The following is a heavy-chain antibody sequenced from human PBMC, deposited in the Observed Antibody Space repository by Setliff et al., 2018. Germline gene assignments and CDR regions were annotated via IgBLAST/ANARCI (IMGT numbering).Heavy chain of an antibody. CDR3: AALPMEIYPIGPPHY. V-gene: IGHV4-34*08. D-gene: IGHD3-3*01. CDR1: GGTFSDYY. J-gene: IGHJ4*02. CDR2: INHRGST. Sequence: PSETLSLTCAAYGGTFSDYYWTLIRQPPGKGLEWIGEINHRGSTNYNPSLKSRVTISVDTSKSQFSLRLISLTAADTAVYYCAALPMEIYPIGPPHYWGPGTLVTVSS.